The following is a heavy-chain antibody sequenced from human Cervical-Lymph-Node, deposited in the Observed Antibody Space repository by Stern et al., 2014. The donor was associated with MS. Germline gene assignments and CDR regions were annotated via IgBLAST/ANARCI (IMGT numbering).Heavy chain of an antibody. V-gene: IGHV3-33*01. J-gene: IGHJ6*02. Sequence: VQLVESGGGVVQPGRSLRLSCAASGFTFSSYGMHWVRQAPGKGLEWVAVIWYDGSNKYYADSVKGRFTISRDNSKKTLYLQMNSLRAEDTAVYYCARDPGYGSGIGYYYYGMDVWGQGTTVTVSS. CDR3: ARDPGYGSGIGYYYYGMDV. D-gene: IGHD3-10*01. CDR1: GFTFSSYG. CDR2: IWYDGSNK.